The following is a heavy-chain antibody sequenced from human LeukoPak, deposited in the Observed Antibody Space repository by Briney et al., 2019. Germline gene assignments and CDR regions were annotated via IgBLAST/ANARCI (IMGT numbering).Heavy chain of an antibody. CDR2: IGTAGDT. D-gene: IGHD3-22*01. CDR1: GFTFSSYD. J-gene: IGHJ3*02. V-gene: IGHV3-13*01. Sequence: GGSLRLSCAASGFTFSSYDMHWVLQATGKGLEWVSAIGTAGDTYYPGSVKGRFTISRENAKNSLYLQMNSLRAGDTAVYYCARSSSGYYHDAFDIWGQGTMVTVSS. CDR3: ARSSSGYYHDAFDI.